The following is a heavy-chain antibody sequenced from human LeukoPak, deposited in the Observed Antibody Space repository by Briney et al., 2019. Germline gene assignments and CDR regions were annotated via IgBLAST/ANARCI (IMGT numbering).Heavy chain of an antibody. D-gene: IGHD3-9*01. Sequence: ASVKVSCKASGYTFTGYYMNWVRQAPGQGLEWMGWINSDSGFTKYAQKFQGGVTMTRDTSITTVYMDLTRLTSDDTAVYYCARNFDMKGFDPWGQGTLVTVSS. J-gene: IGHJ5*02. CDR2: INSDSGFT. CDR1: GYTFTGYY. V-gene: IGHV1-2*02. CDR3: ARNFDMKGFDP.